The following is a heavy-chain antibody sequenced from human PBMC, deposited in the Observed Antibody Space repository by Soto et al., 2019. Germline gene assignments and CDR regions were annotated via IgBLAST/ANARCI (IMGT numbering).Heavy chain of an antibody. D-gene: IGHD3-22*01. CDR1: GYTFTSYG. CDR2: ISPYDGYT. J-gene: IGHJ6*02. CDR3: ARGGYYDSSGSRNYHYYGMNV. Sequence: QVQLVQSGAEVKKPGASVKVSCKASGYTFTSYGINWVRQAPGQGLEWLGWISPYDGYTNYAQILQGRVYMTTDTSTKTAYMELRSLRSDDTAMYYCARGGYYDSSGSRNYHYYGMNVWGQGTTVTVSS. V-gene: IGHV1-18*01.